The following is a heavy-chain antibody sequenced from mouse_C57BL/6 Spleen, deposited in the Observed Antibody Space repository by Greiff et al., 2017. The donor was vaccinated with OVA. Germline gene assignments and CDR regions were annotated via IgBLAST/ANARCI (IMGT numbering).Heavy chain of an antibody. V-gene: IGHV1-82*01. CDR3: ARGGTSDFDV. CDR1: GYAFSSSW. J-gene: IGHJ1*03. Sequence: QVQLQQSGPELVKPGASVKISCKASGYAFSSSWMNWVKQRPGKGLEWIGRIYPGDGDTNYNGKFKGKATLTAEKSSSTAYMQLSSLTSEDSAVYFCARGGTSDFDVWGTGTTVTVSS. CDR2: IYPGDGDT. D-gene: IGHD3-3*01.